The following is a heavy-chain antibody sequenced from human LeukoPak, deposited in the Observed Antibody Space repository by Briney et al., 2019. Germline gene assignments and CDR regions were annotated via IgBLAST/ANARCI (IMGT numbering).Heavy chain of an antibody. Sequence: HAGGSLRLSCAASGFTFSGYAMSWVRQAPGKGLEWVSAISGSGGSTYYADSVKGRFTISRDNSKNTLYLQMNSLRAEDTAVYYCAKTLYYYDSSGYYYFDYWGQGTLVTASS. J-gene: IGHJ4*02. CDR3: AKTLYYYDSSGYYYFDY. V-gene: IGHV3-23*01. CDR1: GFTFSGYA. CDR2: ISGSGGST. D-gene: IGHD3-22*01.